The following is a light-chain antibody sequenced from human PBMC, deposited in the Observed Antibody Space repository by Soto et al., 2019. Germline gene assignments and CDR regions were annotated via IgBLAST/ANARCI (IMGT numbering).Light chain of an antibody. Sequence: IEMTHSPSSLSASVGDTVTITCRASQSISSYLNWYQQKPGKAPKLLIYDASSLESGVPSRFSGSGSGTEFTLTISSLQPDDFATYYCQQYNSYWTFGQGTKVDIK. CDR3: QQYNSYWT. CDR1: QSISSY. CDR2: DAS. V-gene: IGKV1-5*01. J-gene: IGKJ1*01.